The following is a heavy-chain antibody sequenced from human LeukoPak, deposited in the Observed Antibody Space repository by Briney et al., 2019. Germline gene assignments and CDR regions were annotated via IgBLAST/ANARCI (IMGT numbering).Heavy chain of an antibody. CDR3: ATDCSSTSCYVGSYYYYGMDV. D-gene: IGHD2-2*01. V-gene: IGHV1-46*01. CDR2: INPSGGST. CDR1: GYTFTSYY. J-gene: IGHJ6*02. Sequence: ASVKVSCKASGYTFTSYYMHWVRQAPGQGLEWMGIINPSGGSTSYAQKFQGRVTMTRETSTSTVYMELSSLRSEDTAVYYCATDCSSTSCYVGSYYYYGMDVWGQGTTVTVSS.